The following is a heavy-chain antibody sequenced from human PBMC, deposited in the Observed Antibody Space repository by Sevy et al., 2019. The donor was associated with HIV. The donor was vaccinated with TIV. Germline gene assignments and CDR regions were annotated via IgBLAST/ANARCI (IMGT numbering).Heavy chain of an antibody. V-gene: IGHV3-23*01. CDR2: VGGSGGKT. CDR1: GFTFSNYA. J-gene: IGHJ3*02. CDR3: ATHRRRDGYSYGAFDI. D-gene: IGHD4-4*01. Sequence: GGSLRLSCAASGFTFSNYALSWVRQAPGKGLEWVSAVGGSGGKTYYADSVKGRFTISRDTSNNTLFLHMNSLRADDTAVYYCATHRRRDGYSYGAFDIWGQGTMVTVSS.